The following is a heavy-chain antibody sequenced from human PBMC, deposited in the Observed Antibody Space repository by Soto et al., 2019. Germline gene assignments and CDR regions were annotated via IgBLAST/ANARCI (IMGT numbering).Heavy chain of an antibody. CDR2: ISGSGGST. CDR1: GFTFSSYA. CDR3: AKEVVDSSPYGYYYMDV. J-gene: IGHJ6*03. Sequence: GGSLRLSCAASGFTFSSYAMSWVRQAPGKGLEWVSAISGSGGSTYYADSVKGRFTISRDNSKNTLYLQMNSLRAEDTAVYYCAKEVVDSSPYGYYYMDVWGKGTTVTVSS. V-gene: IGHV3-23*01. D-gene: IGHD3-22*01.